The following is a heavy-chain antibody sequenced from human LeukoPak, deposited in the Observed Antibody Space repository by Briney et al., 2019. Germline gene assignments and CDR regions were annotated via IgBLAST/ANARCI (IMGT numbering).Heavy chain of an antibody. CDR3: ARDSRVRGAPGLDY. Sequence: SSETLSLTCTVSGGSISSGGYYWSWIRQHPGKGLEWIGYIYYSGSTYYNPSLKSRVTISVDTSKNQFSLKLSSVTAADTAVYYCARDSRVRGAPGLDYWGQGTLVTVSS. J-gene: IGHJ4*02. CDR2: IYYSGST. V-gene: IGHV4-31*03. CDR1: GGSISSGGYY. D-gene: IGHD3-10*01.